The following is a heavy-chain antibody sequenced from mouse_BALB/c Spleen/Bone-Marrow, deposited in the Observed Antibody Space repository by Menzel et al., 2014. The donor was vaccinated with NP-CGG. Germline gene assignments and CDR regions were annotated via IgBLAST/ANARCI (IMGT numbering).Heavy chain of an antibody. D-gene: IGHD2-4*01. V-gene: IGHV3-8*02. Sequence: ESGPSLVKPSQTLSLTCSVTGDSITSGYWSWIRKFQGNKIESMGYISYSGSTYYNPSLKSRISITRDTSKNXYYLQLNSVTIEDTATYYCARYKGYYDHDGDYFDYWGQGTTLTVSS. CDR1: GDSITSGY. CDR3: ARYKGYYDHDGDYFDY. J-gene: IGHJ2*01. CDR2: ISYSGST.